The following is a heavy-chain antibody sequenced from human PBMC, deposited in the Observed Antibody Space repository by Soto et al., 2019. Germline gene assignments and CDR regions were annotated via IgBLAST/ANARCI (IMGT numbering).Heavy chain of an antibody. CDR1: GFDFSTYW. CDR2: IDDDGSST. V-gene: IGHV3-74*01. D-gene: IGHD1-7*01. Sequence: EAQLVESGGGLVQPGGSLRVSCAASGFDFSTYWMHWVRQVPGKGLEWVSRIDDDGSSTRYADSVKGRFTISRDNSKNIVYLEMNSLTAEDTLFYYCARRLELPLGPSHYYSGMDVWGQGTTVTVSS. CDR3: ARRLELPLGPSHYYSGMDV. J-gene: IGHJ6*02.